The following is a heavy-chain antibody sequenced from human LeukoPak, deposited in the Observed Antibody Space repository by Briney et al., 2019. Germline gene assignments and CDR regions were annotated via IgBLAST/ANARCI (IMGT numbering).Heavy chain of an antibody. CDR2: IYTSGST. V-gene: IGHV4-61*02. Sequence: SETLSLTCTVSGGSISSGSYYWSWIRQPAGKGLEWIGRIYTSGSTNYNPSLKSPVTISVDTSKNQFSLKLSSVTAADTAVYYCARFSSYYDSSGYSRYYFDYWGQGTLVTVSS. CDR1: GGSISSGSYY. CDR3: ARFSSYYDSSGYSRYYFDY. J-gene: IGHJ4*02. D-gene: IGHD3-22*01.